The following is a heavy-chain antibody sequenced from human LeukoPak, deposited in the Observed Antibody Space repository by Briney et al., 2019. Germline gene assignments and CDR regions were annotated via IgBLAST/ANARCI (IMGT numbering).Heavy chain of an antibody. D-gene: IGHD3-22*01. CDR3: ARDLYIAYYERTGYDAFDI. V-gene: IGHV4-59*01. CDR2: IYYSGST. Sequence: KPSETLSLTCTVSGASISGYYWSWIRQPPGKGLEWIGYIYYSGSTNYNPSLKSRVTISVDTSKNQFSLKLRSVTAADTAVYFCARDLYIAYYERTGYDAFDIWGQGTMVTVSS. J-gene: IGHJ3*02. CDR1: GASISGYY.